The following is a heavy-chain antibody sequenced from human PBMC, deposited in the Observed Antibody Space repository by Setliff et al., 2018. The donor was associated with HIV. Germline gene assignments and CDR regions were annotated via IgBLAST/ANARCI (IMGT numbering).Heavy chain of an antibody. V-gene: IGHV4-34*01. J-gene: IGHJ4*02. CDR3: ARGPVYSSTIDY. Sequence: SETLSLTCAVYRASFSSYYWSWIRQSPGKGLEWIAEMNYSGSTNYNPSLKSRVTISVDTSKRQFSLKLSSVTAADTAVFYCARGPVYSSTIDYWGQGTLVTVSS. CDR2: MNYSGST. CDR1: RASFSSYY. D-gene: IGHD6-13*01.